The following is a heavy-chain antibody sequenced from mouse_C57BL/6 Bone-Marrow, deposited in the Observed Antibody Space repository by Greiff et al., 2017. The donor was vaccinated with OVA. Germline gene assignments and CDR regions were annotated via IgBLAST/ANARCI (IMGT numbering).Heavy chain of an antibody. CDR1: GYTFTDYE. CDR3: TSYDYGEGGYAMDY. V-gene: IGHV1-15*01. D-gene: IGHD2-4*01. Sequence: QVQLQQSGAELVRPGASVTLSCKASGYTFTDYEMHWVKQTPVHGLEWIGAIDPETGGTAYNQKFKGKAILTADKSSSTAYMQLRSLTSEDSAVYYCTSYDYGEGGYAMDYWGQGTSVTVSS. CDR2: IDPETGGT. J-gene: IGHJ4*01.